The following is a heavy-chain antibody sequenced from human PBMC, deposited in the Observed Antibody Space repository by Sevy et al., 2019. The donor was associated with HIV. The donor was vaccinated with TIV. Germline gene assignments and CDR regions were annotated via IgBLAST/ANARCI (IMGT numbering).Heavy chain of an antibody. CDR3: ARDCSSTRCLWRMDV. Sequence: GGSLRLSCAASGFTFSRYWMSWVRQAPGKGLEWVANIKVDGSEKYYVDSVKGRFTISRDNAKNSLYLQMNSLRAEDTAVYYCARDCSSTRCLWRMDVWGQGTTVTVSS. J-gene: IGHJ6*02. CDR2: IKVDGSEK. CDR1: GFTFSRYW. D-gene: IGHD2-2*01. V-gene: IGHV3-7*03.